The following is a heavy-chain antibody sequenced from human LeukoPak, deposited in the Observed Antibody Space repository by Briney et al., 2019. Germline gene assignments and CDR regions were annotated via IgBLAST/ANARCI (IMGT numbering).Heavy chain of an antibody. D-gene: IGHD6-19*01. J-gene: IGHJ4*02. Sequence: SETLSLTCTVSGGSTSSSTYFWGWIRQPPGKGLGWVGSIYYIGSTYYNPSLKSRITISLDTSKNQFSLRLTFVTAADTAVYFCARQVVAVAGTGYFDYWGQGTLVTVSS. CDR1: GGSTSSSTYF. CDR3: ARQVVAVAGTGYFDY. V-gene: IGHV4-39*01. CDR2: IYYIGST.